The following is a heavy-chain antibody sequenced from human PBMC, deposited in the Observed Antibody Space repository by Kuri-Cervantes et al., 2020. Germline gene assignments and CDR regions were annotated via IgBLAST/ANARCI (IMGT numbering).Heavy chain of an antibody. J-gene: IGHJ4*02. CDR2: TNPNSGGT. CDR1: GYTFTGYY. CDR3: ARRRYSYGFQAIDY. V-gene: IGHV1-2*02. Sequence: ASVKVSCKASGYTFTGYYMHWVRQAPGQGLEWMGWTNPNSGGTNYAQKFQGRVTMTRDTSISTAYMELSRLRSDDTAVYYCARRRYSYGFQAIDYWGQGTLVTVSS. D-gene: IGHD5-18*01.